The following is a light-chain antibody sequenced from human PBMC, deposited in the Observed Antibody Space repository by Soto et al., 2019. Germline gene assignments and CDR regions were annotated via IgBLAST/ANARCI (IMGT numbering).Light chain of an antibody. J-gene: IGKJ3*01. CDR3: QQRSNWPRGGT. CDR2: DAS. Sequence: EIVLTQSPATLSLSPGERATLSCRASQSVSSYLAWYQQKPGQAPRLLIYDASNRTTGIPARFSGSGSGTDFTLTISSLEPEDFAVYYCQQRSNWPRGGTFGPGTKVDIK. CDR1: QSVSSY. V-gene: IGKV3-11*01.